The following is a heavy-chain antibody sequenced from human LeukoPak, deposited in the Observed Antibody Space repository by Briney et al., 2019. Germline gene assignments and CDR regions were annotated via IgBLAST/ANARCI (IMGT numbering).Heavy chain of an antibody. D-gene: IGHD3-9*01. J-gene: IGHJ4*02. CDR1: GGSINIINYY. CDR2: VYYSGSI. Sequence: PSETLSLTCTVSGGSINIINYYWGWIRQPPGEGLEWIGSVYYSGSIYYSPSLKSRVTISVDTSKNQFSLKLSSVTAADTAVYYCAKHGIRYFDWLLPHFDYWGQGTLVTVSS. CDR3: AKHGIRYFDWLLPHFDY. V-gene: IGHV4-39*01.